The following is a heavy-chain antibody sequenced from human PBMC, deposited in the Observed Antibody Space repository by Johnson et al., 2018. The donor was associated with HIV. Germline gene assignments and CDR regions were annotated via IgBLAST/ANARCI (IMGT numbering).Heavy chain of an antibody. CDR1: GFTFSNYA. CDR2: ITASGGTT. J-gene: IGHJ3*02. Sequence: EVQVVESGGGLVQPGTSLRLSCVASGFTFSNYAMTWVRQAPGEGLEWVADITASGGTTYYADSVKGRFTISRDNSKNTLYLQMNSLRSEDTAVYYCARDRRLSLYYYDSSGYYRPDAFDIWGQGTMVTVSS. V-gene: IGHV3-23*04. CDR3: ARDRRLSLYYYDSSGYYRPDAFDI. D-gene: IGHD3-22*01.